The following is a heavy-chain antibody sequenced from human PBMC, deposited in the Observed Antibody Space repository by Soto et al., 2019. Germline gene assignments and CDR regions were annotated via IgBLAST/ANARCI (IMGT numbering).Heavy chain of an antibody. CDR1: AVTLSSEA. D-gene: IGHD5-18*01. V-gene: IGHV3-23*01. J-gene: IGHJ5*01. CDR2: ISGSGGST. CDR3: VKRYSHNQQHHDF. Sequence: PRQYRRLSRAASAVTLSSEAISWVRLPPGKGMEWVSAISGSGGSTYYADSVKGRFTISRDNSKNTLYLKMNSLRVDDTAVYYCVKRYSHNQQHHDFWGQGTSVTVSS.